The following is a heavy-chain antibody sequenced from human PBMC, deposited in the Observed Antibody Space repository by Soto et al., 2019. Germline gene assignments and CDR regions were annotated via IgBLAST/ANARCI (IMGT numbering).Heavy chain of an antibody. CDR1: GYTFTSYY. CDR3: ARASKKGWFDP. J-gene: IGHJ5*02. V-gene: IGHV1-46*01. CDR2: INPSGGST. Sequence: ASVKVSCKGSGYTFTSYYVHWVRQALGQGLEWMGIINPSGGSTSYAQKFQGRVTMTRDTSTSTVYMELSSLRSEDTAVYYCARASKKGWFDPWGQGTLVTVSS.